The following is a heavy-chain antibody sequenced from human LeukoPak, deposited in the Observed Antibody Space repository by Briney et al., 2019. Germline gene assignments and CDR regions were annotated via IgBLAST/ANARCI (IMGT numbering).Heavy chain of an antibody. D-gene: IGHD3-22*01. Sequence: PGGSLRLTCAASGFTFSSYSMNWVRQAPGKGLEWVSSISSSSSYIYYADSVKGRFTISRDNAKNSLYLQMNSLRAEDTAVYYCARAKYYYDSSGYYSNAFDLWGQATMVTVSS. V-gene: IGHV3-21*01. CDR1: GFTFSSYS. CDR2: ISSSSSYI. CDR3: ARAKYYYDSSGYYSNAFDL. J-gene: IGHJ3*01.